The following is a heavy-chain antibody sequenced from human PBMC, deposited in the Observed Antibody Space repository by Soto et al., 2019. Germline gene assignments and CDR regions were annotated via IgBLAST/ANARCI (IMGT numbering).Heavy chain of an antibody. CDR2: IKEDGSEK. J-gene: IGHJ3*02. D-gene: IGHD3-22*01. V-gene: IGHV3-7*01. CDR3: ARIRLEYYDKAPDAFDI. Sequence: PGGSLRLSCIASGFTFSNYYMSWVRQAPGKGLEWVANIKEDGSEKYYVDSVRGRFTISRDNAKNSLYLQMNSLRAEDTAVYYCARIRLEYYDKAPDAFDIWGQGTMVTVSS. CDR1: GFTFSNYY.